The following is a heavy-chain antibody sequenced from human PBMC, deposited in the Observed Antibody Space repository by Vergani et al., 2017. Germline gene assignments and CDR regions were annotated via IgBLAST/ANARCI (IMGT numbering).Heavy chain of an antibody. CDR2: ISSSSSYI. CDR3: ARPNGDGRYAFDI. D-gene: IGHD4-17*01. CDR1: GFNFSSYS. J-gene: IGHJ3*02. V-gene: IGHV3-21*01. Sequence: EVQLVESGGGLVKPGGSLRLSCAASGFNFSSYSMNWVRQAPGKGLEWVSSISSSSSYIYYADSVKGRFTISRDNAKNSLYLQMKSLRAEDTALYYCARPNGDGRYAFDIWGQGTMVTVSP.